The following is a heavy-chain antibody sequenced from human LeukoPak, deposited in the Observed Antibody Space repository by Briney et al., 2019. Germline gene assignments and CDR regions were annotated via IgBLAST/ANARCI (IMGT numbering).Heavy chain of an antibody. CDR1: GFSFSSYA. D-gene: IGHD6-13*01. V-gene: IGHV3-23*01. CDR3: ARAIGRAAGKYFDY. J-gene: IGHJ4*02. CDR2: IRGSGDST. Sequence: GGSLRLSCAASGFSFSSYAMSWVRQAPGKGLEWVSAIRGSGDSTYYADSVRGRFTISRDNSKNTLFLQMNSLRAEDTAVYYCARAIGRAAGKYFDYWGQGTLVTVSS.